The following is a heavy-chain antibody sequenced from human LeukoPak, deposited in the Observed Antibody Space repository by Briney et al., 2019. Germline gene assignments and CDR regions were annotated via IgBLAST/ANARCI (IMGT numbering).Heavy chain of an antibody. J-gene: IGHJ4*02. CDR1: SGSISSYY. CDR3: ARVGVDYSGNVIKNYFDY. Sequence: SETLSLTCTVSSGSISSYYRSWIRQPPGKGLEWIGYIYYSGTTNYNPSLKSRVIISVDTSKNQFSLQLSPVIAADTAVYYCARVGVDYSGNVIKNYFDYWGQGTLVTVSS. V-gene: IGHV4-59*01. CDR2: IYYSGTT. D-gene: IGHD4-23*01.